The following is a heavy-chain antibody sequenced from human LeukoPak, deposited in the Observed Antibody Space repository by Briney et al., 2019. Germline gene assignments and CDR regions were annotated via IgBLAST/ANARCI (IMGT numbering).Heavy chain of an antibody. J-gene: IGHJ4*02. D-gene: IGHD5-18*01. CDR2: IYYSGST. CDR3: ARSQRGYNYGYIDY. V-gene: IGHV4-59*01. Sequence: SETLSLTCTVSGGSISSYYWSWIRQPPGKGLEWIGYIYYSGSTNYNPSLKSRVTISVDTSKNQFSLKLSSVTAADTAVYYCARSQRGYNYGYIDYWGQGTLVTVSS. CDR1: GGSISSYY.